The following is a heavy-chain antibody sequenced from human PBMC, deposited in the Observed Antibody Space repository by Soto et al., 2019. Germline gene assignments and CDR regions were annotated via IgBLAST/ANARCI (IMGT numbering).Heavy chain of an antibody. CDR3: ANFPLYDYGYDDDY. CDR1: GLPHSRFA. CDR2: IYGSSGDHT. J-gene: IGHJ4*02. Sequence: PGGSLRLSCTAFGLPHSRFAMMWVRQAPGKGLECVSGIYGSSGDHTYYTDSVKGRFTISRDNSKNTLYLQMNTLRAEDTAVYFCANFPLYDYGYDDDYWGQGTLVTVSS. D-gene: IGHD4-17*01. V-gene: IGHV3-23*01.